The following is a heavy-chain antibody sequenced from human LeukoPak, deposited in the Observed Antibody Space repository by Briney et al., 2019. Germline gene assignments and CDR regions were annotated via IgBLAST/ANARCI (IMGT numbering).Heavy chain of an antibody. CDR3: ARGMAGDPFDY. Sequence: PSQTLSLTCTVSGGSISSGSYYWSWIRQPAGKGLEWIGRIYTSGSTNYNPSLKSRVNISVDTSKNQCSLKLSSVTAADTAMYYCARGMAGDPFDYWGQGTLVTVSS. J-gene: IGHJ4*02. CDR2: IYTSGST. D-gene: IGHD6-19*01. V-gene: IGHV4-61*02. CDR1: GGSISSGSYY.